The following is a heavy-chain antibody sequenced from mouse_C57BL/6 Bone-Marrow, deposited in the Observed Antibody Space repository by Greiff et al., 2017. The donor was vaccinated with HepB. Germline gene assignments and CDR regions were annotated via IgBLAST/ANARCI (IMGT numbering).Heavy chain of an antibody. CDR1: GFNIKDDY. V-gene: IGHV14-4*01. Sequence: EVQLQQSGAELVRPGASVKLSCTASGFNIKDDYMHWVKQRPEQGLEWIGWIDPENGDTEYASKFQGKATITADKSSNTAYLQLSSLTSEDTAVYYCTTTYYYGSSYDWFAYWGQGTLVTVSA. J-gene: IGHJ3*01. CDR2: IDPENGDT. CDR3: TTTYYYGSSYDWFAY. D-gene: IGHD1-1*01.